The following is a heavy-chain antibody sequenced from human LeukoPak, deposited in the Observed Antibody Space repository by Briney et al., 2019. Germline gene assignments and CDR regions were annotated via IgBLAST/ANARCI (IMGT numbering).Heavy chain of an antibody. Sequence: SETLSLTCNVSGASISSYYWSWIRQPAGEGLEWIGRIYISGTTNYNPSLKSRVTMSVDTSKNQFSLKLNSVTAADTAVYYCARSDSIIRWFVPWGQGTLVTVSS. CDR2: IYISGTT. CDR3: ARSDSIIRWFVP. D-gene: IGHD4-11*01. J-gene: IGHJ5*02. V-gene: IGHV4-4*07. CDR1: GASISSYY.